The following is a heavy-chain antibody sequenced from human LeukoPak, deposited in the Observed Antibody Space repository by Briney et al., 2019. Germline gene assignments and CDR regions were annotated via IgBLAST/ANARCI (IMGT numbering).Heavy chain of an antibody. Sequence: PSETLSLTCAVYGESFSSYYWTWIRQPPGKGLEWIGEINHSGSTNYNPSLKSRVTISVDTSKNQFSLKLSSVTAADTAVYYCARRLGGGYNILTGPGKTGFDYWGQGTLVTVSS. CDR3: ARRLGGGYNILTGPGKTGFDY. V-gene: IGHV4-34*01. D-gene: IGHD3-9*01. CDR1: GESFSSYY. J-gene: IGHJ4*02. CDR2: INHSGST.